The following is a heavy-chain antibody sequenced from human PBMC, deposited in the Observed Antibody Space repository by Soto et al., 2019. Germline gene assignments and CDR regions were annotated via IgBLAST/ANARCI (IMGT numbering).Heavy chain of an antibody. CDR2: INPSGGVT. CDR3: AREGPRQLVIYGVDV. D-gene: IGHD6-6*01. J-gene: IGHJ6*02. V-gene: IGHV1-46*01. Sequence: ASVKVSCKASGYTFSSYYMHWVRQAPGQGLEWMGIINPSGGVTNYAQNFQGRVTMTRDTSTTTVYMELSSLRSEDTAVYYCAREGPRQLVIYGVDVWGQGTTVTVAS. CDR1: GYTFSSYY.